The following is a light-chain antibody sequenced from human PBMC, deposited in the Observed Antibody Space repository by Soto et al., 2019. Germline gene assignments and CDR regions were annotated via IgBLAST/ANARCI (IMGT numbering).Light chain of an antibody. V-gene: IGKV1-12*01. Sequence: DIQMTQSPSSVSASVGDGVTITCRASQDISTWLAWYQQKPGKAPKLLIYSASSLQTGVPSTFSGRGSGTDFTLTISSLQPGDFATYYCQQANSFPWTFGQGTKVEIK. CDR1: QDISTW. CDR3: QQANSFPWT. CDR2: SAS. J-gene: IGKJ1*01.